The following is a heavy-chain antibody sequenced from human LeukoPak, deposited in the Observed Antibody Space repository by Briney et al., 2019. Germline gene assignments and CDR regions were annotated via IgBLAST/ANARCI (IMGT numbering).Heavy chain of an antibody. CDR1: GYTFTDYY. Sequence: GASVKVSCKTSGYTFTDYYMHWVRQAPGQGLEWMGWINPHSGGTYYAQKFQGRVTMTRDSSTSTAYMELSNLRSDDTAVYYCARDGPSMVRAVIPSDIWGQGTMVTVSS. J-gene: IGHJ3*02. CDR2: INPHSGGT. CDR3: ARDGPSMVRAVIPSDI. D-gene: IGHD3-10*01. V-gene: IGHV1-2*02.